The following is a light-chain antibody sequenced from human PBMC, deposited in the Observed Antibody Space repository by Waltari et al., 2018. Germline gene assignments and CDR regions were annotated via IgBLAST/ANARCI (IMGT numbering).Light chain of an antibody. CDR1: QGLSTW. J-gene: IGKJ1*01. CDR3: QQANSFPWT. V-gene: IGKV1-12*01. Sequence: DVHMTQSPSSVSASVGDRVTISCGASQGLSTWLAWYQQKPGRAPKLLIHTSSILQSGVPSRFSGSGSVTDFTLTISSLQPEDVATYYCQQANSFPWTFGQGTKVDIK. CDR2: TSS.